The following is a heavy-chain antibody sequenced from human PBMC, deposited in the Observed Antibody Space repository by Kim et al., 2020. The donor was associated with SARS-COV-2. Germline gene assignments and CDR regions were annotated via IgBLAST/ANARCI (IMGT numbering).Heavy chain of an antibody. Sequence: GGSLRLSCAASGFTFSGSAMHWVRQASGKGLEWVGRIRSKANSYATAYAASVKGRFTISRDDSKNTAYLQMNSLKTEDTAVYYCTRHKKISEDFWSGYYYYGMDVWGQGTTVTVSS. J-gene: IGHJ6*02. CDR3: TRHKKISEDFWSGYYYYGMDV. D-gene: IGHD3-3*01. V-gene: IGHV3-73*01. CDR2: IRSKANSYAT. CDR1: GFTFSGSA.